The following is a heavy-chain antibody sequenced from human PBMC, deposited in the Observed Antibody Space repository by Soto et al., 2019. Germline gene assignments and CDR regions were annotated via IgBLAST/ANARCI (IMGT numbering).Heavy chain of an antibody. V-gene: IGHV4-59*08. D-gene: IGHD3-10*01. J-gene: IGHJ4*02. CDR2: IYYSGST. CDR1: GGSISSYY. Sequence: ETLSLTCTVSGGSISSYYWSWIRQPPGKGLEWIGYIYYSGSTNYNPSLKSRVTISVDTSKNQFSLKLSSVTAADTAVYYCTXYIPXRGLGAIDYSGQGTLVTVSS. CDR3: TXYIPXRGLGAIDY.